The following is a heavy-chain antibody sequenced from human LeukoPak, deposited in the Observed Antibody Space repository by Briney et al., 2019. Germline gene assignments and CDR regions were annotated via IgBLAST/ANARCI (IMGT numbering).Heavy chain of an antibody. CDR2: IYYSGST. V-gene: IGHV4-59*08. CDR3: ARLEVGGAFDI. D-gene: IGHD3-10*01. Sequence: SETLSLTCTVSGGSISSYYWSWIRQPPGKGLEWIGYIYYSGSTNYNPSLKSRVTISVDTSKNQFSLKLSSVTAADTAVYYCARLEVGGAFDIWGQGTMVTVSS. CDR1: GGSISSYY. J-gene: IGHJ3*02.